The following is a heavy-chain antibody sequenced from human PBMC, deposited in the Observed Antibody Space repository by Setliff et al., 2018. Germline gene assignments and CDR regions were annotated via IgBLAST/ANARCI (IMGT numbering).Heavy chain of an antibody. J-gene: IGHJ4*02. V-gene: IGHV4-39*07. CDR3: ARNTPELPEPGIYGRFDC. Sequence: SETLSLTCTVSGGSINTYPYYWGWIRQPPGKGLEWIGHIYHTGITYYTPSLKSRVTISVDTSKNQFSLKLTSVTGADSAVYSCARNTPELPEPGIYGRFDCWDQGILVTVSS. CDR1: GGSINTYPYY. D-gene: IGHD3-10*01. CDR2: IYHTGIT.